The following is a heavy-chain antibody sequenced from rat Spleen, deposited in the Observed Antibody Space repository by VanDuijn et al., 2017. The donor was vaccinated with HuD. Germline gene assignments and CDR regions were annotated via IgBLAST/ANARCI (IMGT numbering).Heavy chain of an antibody. Sequence: QVQLKESGPGLVQPSQTLSLTCSVSGFSLASYNVHWVRQPPGKGLEWMGVMWSGGNTDYNSALTSRLSISRDTSKSQVFLKMNSLQTEDTAMYFCARWDYWGQGVMVTVSS. CDR2: MWSGGNT. CDR1: GFSLASYN. CDR3: ARWDY. J-gene: IGHJ2*01. V-gene: IGHV2-45*01.